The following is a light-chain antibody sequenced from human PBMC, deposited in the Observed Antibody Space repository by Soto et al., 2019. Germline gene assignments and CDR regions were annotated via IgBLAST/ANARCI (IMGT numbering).Light chain of an antibody. CDR1: KTISSTF. J-gene: IGKJ1*01. CDR3: QQYGSSPWA. Sequence: EIVLTQSPDTLSLSPGEGSTLSCRASKTISSTFFGWYQQKPGQAPRLLIYGPSSRATDIPDRFSGSGSGSEFTLTISRLEPEDFAVYYCQQYGSSPWAFGQGTKVDIK. CDR2: GPS. V-gene: IGKV3-20*01.